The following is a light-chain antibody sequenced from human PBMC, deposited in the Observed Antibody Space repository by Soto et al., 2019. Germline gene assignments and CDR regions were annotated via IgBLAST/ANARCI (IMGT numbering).Light chain of an antibody. J-gene: IGKJ2*01. V-gene: IGKV4-1*01. CDR1: QSVLNRSNNKNY. CDR3: QQYYTTPYS. CDR2: WAS. Sequence: DIVMTQSPDSLTVSLGERATINCKSSQSVLNRSNNKNYLGWYQKKPGQPPKLLLYWASTRESGVPDRFSGSGSETDFTLTISSLQAEDVAVYYCQQYYTTPYSYGQGTKLEI.